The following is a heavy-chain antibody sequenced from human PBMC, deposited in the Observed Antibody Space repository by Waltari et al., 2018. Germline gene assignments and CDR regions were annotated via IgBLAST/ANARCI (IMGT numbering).Heavy chain of an antibody. V-gene: IGHV3-48*01. CDR2: ISFDTTTT. CDR1: GFSFHRYS. Sequence: EVLLVESGGGLVQPGGSLRLSCAASGFSFHRYSLAWVRQAPGKGPEWVAHISFDTTTTFHAVSVKGRFTISRDNAKKSLYLQMNGLRVDDTAVYYCVRDSNSVSAKYYYGVDVWGQGTRVTVSS. CDR3: VRDSNSVSAKYYYGVDV. D-gene: IGHD4-17*01. J-gene: IGHJ6*02.